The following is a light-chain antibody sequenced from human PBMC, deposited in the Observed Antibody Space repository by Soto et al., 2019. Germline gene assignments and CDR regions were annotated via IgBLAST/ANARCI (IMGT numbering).Light chain of an antibody. Sequence: QSVLTQPASVSGSPVQSITISCTGTSGDIGSYTYVSWYQQYPGKAPKLLISEVTNRPSGVSNRFSGSKSGNTASLTISGLQAEDEAHYYCSSYTTNSPPVVFGGGTKLTVL. V-gene: IGLV2-14*01. CDR2: EVT. J-gene: IGLJ2*01. CDR1: SGDIGSYTY. CDR3: SSYTTNSPPVV.